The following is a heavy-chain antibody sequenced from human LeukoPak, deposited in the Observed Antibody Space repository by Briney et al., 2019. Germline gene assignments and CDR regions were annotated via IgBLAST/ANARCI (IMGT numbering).Heavy chain of an antibody. CDR2: ISGSGGST. Sequence: GGSMRLSCAASGFTVSHYYMSWVRQAPGKGLEWVSAISGSGGSTYYADSVKGRFTISRDNSKNTLYLQMNSLRAEDTAVYYCAKGILELRAWGQGTLVTVSS. J-gene: IGHJ5*02. CDR1: GFTVSHYY. D-gene: IGHD1-7*01. CDR3: AKGILELRA. V-gene: IGHV3-23*01.